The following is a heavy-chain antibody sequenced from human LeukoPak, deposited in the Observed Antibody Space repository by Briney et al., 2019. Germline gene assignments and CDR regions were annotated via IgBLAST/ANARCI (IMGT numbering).Heavy chain of an antibody. Sequence: ASVKVSCKASGYTFTSYGISWVRQAPGQGLEWMGWISAYNGNTNYAQKLQGRVTMTTDTSTSTAYMELRSLRSDDTAVYYCARDRGFVDTAMVYYYYYGMDVWGQGTTVTVSS. J-gene: IGHJ6*02. CDR3: ARDRGFVDTAMVYYYYYGMDV. V-gene: IGHV1-18*01. D-gene: IGHD5-18*01. CDR1: GYTFTSYG. CDR2: ISAYNGNT.